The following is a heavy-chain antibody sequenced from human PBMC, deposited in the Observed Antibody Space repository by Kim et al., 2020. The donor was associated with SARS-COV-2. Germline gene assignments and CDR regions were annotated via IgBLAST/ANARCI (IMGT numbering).Heavy chain of an antibody. CDR3: AKVGAAGYNFYALDI. J-gene: IGHJ3*02. D-gene: IGHD5-12*01. CDR1: GFTFSSYA. Sequence: GGSLRLSCAASGFTFSSYAMTWVRQAPGKGLEWVSSVSGSGGNTYYADSVKGRFTISRDSSKKTLYLQLSSLRAEDAARYYCAKVGAAGYNFYALDIWGQGTTVIVSS. CDR2: VSGSGGNT. V-gene: IGHV3-23*01.